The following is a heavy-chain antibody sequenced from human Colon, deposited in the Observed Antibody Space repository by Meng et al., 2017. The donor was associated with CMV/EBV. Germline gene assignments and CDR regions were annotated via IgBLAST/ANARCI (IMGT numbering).Heavy chain of an antibody. D-gene: IGHD3-3*01. CDR1: GFNFDDYA. CDR2: ISGGSDFI. Sequence: GESLKISCTTSGFNFDDYAMHWVRQVPGEGLEWVSSISGGSDFIHYADSLKGRFTISRDNSKNLLYLQLNSLTAEDTGVYYCTKKNYDWGQGTLVTVSS. CDR3: TKKNYD. V-gene: IGHV3-21*01. J-gene: IGHJ4*02.